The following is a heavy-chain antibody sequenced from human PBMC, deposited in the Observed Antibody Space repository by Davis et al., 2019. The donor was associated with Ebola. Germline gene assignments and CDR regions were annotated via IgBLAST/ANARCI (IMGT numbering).Heavy chain of an antibody. D-gene: IGHD3-22*01. Sequence: SETLSLTCTASDYSISSGYYWGWIRQPPGKGLGWIGTIYHSGSTYYNPSLKSRVTISVDTSKNQFSLKLRSVTAADTAVYYCARARVGSGYYLTLYYFDYWGQGTLVTVSS. V-gene: IGHV4-38-2*02. J-gene: IGHJ4*02. CDR1: DYSISSGYY. CDR2: IYHSGST. CDR3: ARARVGSGYYLTLYYFDY.